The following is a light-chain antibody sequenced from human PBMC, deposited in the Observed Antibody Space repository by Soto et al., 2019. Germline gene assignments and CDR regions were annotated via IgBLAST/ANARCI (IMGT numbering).Light chain of an antibody. CDR3: QQRSSWPT. Sequence: LLTQSPATLSLSPGERATLSCRASQTVSSQLAWYQQKPGQAPRLLSYDASKRATGVTGRFSGSGSGTDFTLTISSVETVDFGVYYCQQRSSWPTVGQGTMVEIK. J-gene: IGKJ1*01. CDR2: DAS. CDR1: QTVSSQ. V-gene: IGKV3-11*01.